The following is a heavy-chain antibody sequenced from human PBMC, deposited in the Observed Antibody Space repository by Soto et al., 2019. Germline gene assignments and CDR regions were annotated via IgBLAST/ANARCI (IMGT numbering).Heavy chain of an antibody. D-gene: IGHD3-22*01. J-gene: IGHJ4*02. V-gene: IGHV4-59*01. CDR1: GGSISSYY. Sequence: SETLSLTCTVSGGSISSYYWSWIRQPPGKGLEWIGYIYYSGSTNYNPSLKSRVTISVDTSKNQFSLKLSSVTAADTAVHYCASSSLDYYDSSGYYYALDYWGQGTLVTVSS. CDR3: ASSSLDYYDSSGYYYALDY. CDR2: IYYSGST.